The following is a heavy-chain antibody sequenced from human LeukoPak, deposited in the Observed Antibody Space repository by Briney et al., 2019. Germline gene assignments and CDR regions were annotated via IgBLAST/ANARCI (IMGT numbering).Heavy chain of an antibody. CDR1: GFTLSSYA. Sequence: PGGSLRLSGAAPGFTLSSYAMHWVGQAQGRGREGGEVISYDGSNKYYADSVKGRFTISRDNSKNTLYLQMNSLRAEDTAVYYCARDRYYYDSSGYPKWGQGTLVTVSS. V-gene: IGHV3-30-3*01. CDR3: ARDRYYYDSSGYPK. D-gene: IGHD3-22*01. J-gene: IGHJ4*02. CDR2: ISYDGSNK.